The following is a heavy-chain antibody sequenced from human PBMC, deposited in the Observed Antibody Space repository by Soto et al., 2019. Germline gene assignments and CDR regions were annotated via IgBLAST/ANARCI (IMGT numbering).Heavy chain of an antibody. Sequence: ASVKVSCKASGYTFTSYGISWVLQAPGQGLEWMGWISAYNGNTNYAQKLQGRVTMTTDTSTSTAYMELRSLRSDDTAVYYCARQLLVGSWFDPWGQGTLVTVSS. J-gene: IGHJ5*02. V-gene: IGHV1-18*01. CDR3: ARQLLVGSWFDP. CDR2: ISAYNGNT. CDR1: GYTFTSYG. D-gene: IGHD2-8*02.